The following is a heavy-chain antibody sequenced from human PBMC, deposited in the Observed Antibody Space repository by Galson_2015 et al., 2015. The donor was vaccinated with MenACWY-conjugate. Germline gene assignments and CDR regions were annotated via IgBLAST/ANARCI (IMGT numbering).Heavy chain of an antibody. V-gene: IGHV3-48*03. J-gene: IGHJ4*02. Sequence: SLRLSCAASGFTFSNYDMNWVRQAPGKGLEWVSHISGSSRTIVYADSVKGRFTISRDNAKNSVYLQMNSLRAEDTAIYYCARDPRTGWGQGTLVTVAS. CDR3: ARDPRTG. D-gene: IGHD1-14*01. CDR1: GFTFSNYD. CDR2: ISGSSRTI.